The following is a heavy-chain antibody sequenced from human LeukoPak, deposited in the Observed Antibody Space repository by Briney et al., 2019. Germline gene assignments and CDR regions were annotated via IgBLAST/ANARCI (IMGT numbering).Heavy chain of an antibody. J-gene: IGHJ3*02. CDR1: GFTFSSYA. D-gene: IGHD3-10*01. V-gene: IGHV3-23*01. CDR2: ISGGSGST. Sequence: GGSLRLSCAASGFTFSSYAMSWVRQAPGKGLAWVSTISGGSGSTYCADSVKGRFTISRDNSKNTLYLQMNSLRAEDTSVYYCARGIQPPKYYGSGSDTFDIWGQGTMVTVSS. CDR3: ARGIQPPKYYGSGSDTFDI.